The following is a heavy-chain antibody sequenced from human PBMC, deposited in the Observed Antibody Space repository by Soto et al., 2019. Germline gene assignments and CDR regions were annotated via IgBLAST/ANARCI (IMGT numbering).Heavy chain of an antibody. V-gene: IGHV4-39*01. CDR2: IYYSGST. J-gene: IGHJ6*02. CDR1: GGSISSSSYY. Sequence: SETLSLTCTVSGGSISSSSYYWGWIRQPPGKGLEWIGSIYYSGSTYYNPSLKSRVTISVDTSKNQFSLKLSSVTAADTAVYYCARLEMREQLVTYYYYGMDVWGQGTTVTVSS. CDR3: ARLEMREQLVTYYYYGMDV. D-gene: IGHD6-13*01.